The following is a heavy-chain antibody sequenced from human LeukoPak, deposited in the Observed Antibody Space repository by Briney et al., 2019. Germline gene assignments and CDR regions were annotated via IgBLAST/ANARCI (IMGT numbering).Heavy chain of an antibody. Sequence: SSQTLSLTCTVSGGSISSGSYYWSWIRQPAGKGLEWIGRIYTSGSTNYNPSLKSRVTISVDTSKNQFSLKLSSVTAADTAVYYCARDRPHLTRGAYYFDYWGQGTLVTVSS. V-gene: IGHV4-61*02. CDR3: ARDRPHLTRGAYYFDY. J-gene: IGHJ4*02. CDR2: IYTSGST. CDR1: GGSISSGSYY. D-gene: IGHD7-27*01.